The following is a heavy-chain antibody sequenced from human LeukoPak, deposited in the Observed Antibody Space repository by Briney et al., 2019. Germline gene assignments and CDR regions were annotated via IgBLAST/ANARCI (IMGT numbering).Heavy chain of an antibody. CDR3: ARNPPYCTSTSCYNDY. V-gene: IGHV1-2*02. CDR2: INPNSGAT. Sequence: ASVKVSCKASGYTFTIYYMHWVRQAPGQGLEWMGSINPNSGATSYAQRFQGRVTMTRDTSISTAYMELSGLTSDDTAVYYCARNPPYCTSTSCYNDYWGQGTLVTVSS. D-gene: IGHD2-2*02. CDR1: GYTFTIYY. J-gene: IGHJ4*02.